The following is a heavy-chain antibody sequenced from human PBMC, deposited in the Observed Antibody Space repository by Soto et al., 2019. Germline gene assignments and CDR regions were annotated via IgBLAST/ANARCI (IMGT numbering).Heavy chain of an antibody. V-gene: IGHV2-5*02. Sequence: QITLKESGPTLVKPTQTLTLTCTFSGFSLSTSGVGVGWIRQPPGKALEWLALIYWDDDKRYSPSLKSRLTITKDTSKNQVVLTMTNMDPVDTATYYCAHRRNTMVREDAFDIWGQGTMVTVSS. CDR1: GFSLSTSGVG. CDR2: IYWDDDK. CDR3: AHRRNTMVREDAFDI. D-gene: IGHD3-10*01. J-gene: IGHJ3*02.